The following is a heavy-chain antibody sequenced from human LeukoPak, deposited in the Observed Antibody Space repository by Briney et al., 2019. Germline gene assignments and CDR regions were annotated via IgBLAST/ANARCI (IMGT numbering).Heavy chain of an antibody. Sequence: GGSLRLSCAASGFTVSSNYMNWVRQAPGKGLEWVSSISSSSSYIYYADSVKGRFTISSDNAKNSLYLQMNSLRAEDTAVYYCADETEGDAFDIWGQGTMVTVSS. CDR1: GFTVSSNY. CDR3: ADETEGDAFDI. D-gene: IGHD1-14*01. J-gene: IGHJ3*02. V-gene: IGHV3-21*01. CDR2: ISSSSSYI.